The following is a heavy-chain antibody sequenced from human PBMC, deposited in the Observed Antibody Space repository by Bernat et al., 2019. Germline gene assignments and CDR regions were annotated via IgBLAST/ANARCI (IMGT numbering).Heavy chain of an antibody. Sequence: QVQLQESGPGLVKPSQTLSLTCTVSGGSISSGGYYWSWIRQHPGKGLEWIGYIYYSGSTYYNPSLKSLVTISVDTSKNQFSLKLSSVTAGDTAVYYCAGGSRGSRSYNRANWYLDLWGRGTLVTVSS. V-gene: IGHV4-31*01. J-gene: IGHJ2*01. CDR1: GGSISSGGYY. D-gene: IGHD1-26*01. CDR3: AGGSRGSRSYNRANWYLDL. CDR2: IYYSGST.